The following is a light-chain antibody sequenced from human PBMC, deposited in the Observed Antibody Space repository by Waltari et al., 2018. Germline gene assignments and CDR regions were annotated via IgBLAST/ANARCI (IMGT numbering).Light chain of an antibody. CDR3: LLYMGGGIWV. V-gene: IGLV8-61*01. CDR2: KSN. J-gene: IGLJ3*02. CDR1: SGSLSSTSY. Sequence: QTVVTQEPSLSVSPGGTVTLTCALSSGSLSSTSYASWYQPTPGQAPRPRIYKSNTRASGVHDRFSGSIFGNKAALAITGAEADDESDYYCLLYMGGGIWVFGGGTKLTVI.